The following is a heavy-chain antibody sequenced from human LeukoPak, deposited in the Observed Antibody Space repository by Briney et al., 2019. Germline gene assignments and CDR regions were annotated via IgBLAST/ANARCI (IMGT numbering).Heavy chain of an antibody. CDR3: ARMSRFSWTPYYFDY. V-gene: IGHV4-59*01. D-gene: IGHD3/OR15-3a*01. J-gene: IGHJ4*02. CDR2: IYHNGIT. CDR1: GDSISSFY. Sequence: SETLSLTCTVSGDSISSFYWSWIRQPPGKGLEWIGYIYHNGITNYNPFLKSRVTISIDTSKTQFSLKLSSVTAADTAVYYCARMSRFSWTPYYFDYWSQGTLVIVSS.